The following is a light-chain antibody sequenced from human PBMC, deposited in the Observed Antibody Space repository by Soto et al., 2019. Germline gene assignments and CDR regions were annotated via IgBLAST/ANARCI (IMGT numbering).Light chain of an antibody. Sequence: DIVMTQSPDFLAVYLGERATITFKARQNVLYRSSNKSYLAWYQQRPGQPPRLLLYWASTRESGVPDRFIGSGSETDFTLTISSLQAGDEAIYHCQQYYNTPYTFGQGTTLEIK. V-gene: IGKV4-1*01. CDR3: QQYYNTPYT. CDR2: WAS. J-gene: IGKJ2*01. CDR1: QNVLYRSSNKSY.